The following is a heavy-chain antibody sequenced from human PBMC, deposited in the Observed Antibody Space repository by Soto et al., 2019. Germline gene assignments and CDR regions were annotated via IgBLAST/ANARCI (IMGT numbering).Heavy chain of an antibody. J-gene: IGHJ5*02. V-gene: IGHV1-18*01. D-gene: IGHD3-9*01. CDR2: ISAYNGNT. Sequence: ASVKVSCKASGYTFTGYGISWVRQAPGQGLEWMGWISAYNGNTNYAQKLQGRVIMTTDTSTSTAYMELRSLRSDDTAVYYCARDRHILTGYYTLRPEYNWFDPWGQGTLVTVSS. CDR1: GYTFTGYG. CDR3: ARDRHILTGYYTLRPEYNWFDP.